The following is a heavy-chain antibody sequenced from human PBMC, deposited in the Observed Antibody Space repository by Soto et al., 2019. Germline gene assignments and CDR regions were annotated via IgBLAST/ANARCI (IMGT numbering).Heavy chain of an antibody. CDR1: GFTFSNAW. CDR2: IKSKTDGGTT. V-gene: IGHV3-15*01. D-gene: IGHD2-2*01. Sequence: GGSLRLSCAASGFTFSNAWMSWVRQAPGKGLEWVGRIKSKTDGGTTDYDAPVKGRFTISRDDSKNTLYLQMKSLKTEDTAVYYCTSPHPRYFRSTSCYARYYYYMDVWGKGTTVTVSS. J-gene: IGHJ6*03. CDR3: TSPHPRYFRSTSCYARYYYYMDV.